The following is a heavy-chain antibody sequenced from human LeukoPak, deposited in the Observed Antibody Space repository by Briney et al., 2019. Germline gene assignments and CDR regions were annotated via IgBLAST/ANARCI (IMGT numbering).Heavy chain of an antibody. D-gene: IGHD1-26*01. CDR3: AKDQWGATYFDY. J-gene: IGHJ4*02. V-gene: IGHV3-30*18. Sequence: GGSLRLSCAASGFTFSSYGMHWVRQAPGKGLEWVAVISYDGSNKYYADSVKGRFTISRDNSKNTLYLQMNSLRAEDTAVYYCAKDQWGATYFDYWGQGTLVTVSS. CDR1: GFTFSSYG. CDR2: ISYDGSNK.